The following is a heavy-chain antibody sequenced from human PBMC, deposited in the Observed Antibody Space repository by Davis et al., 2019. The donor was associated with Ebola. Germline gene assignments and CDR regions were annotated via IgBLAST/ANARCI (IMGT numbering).Heavy chain of an antibody. J-gene: IGHJ6*02. Sequence: SETLSLTCTVSGGSISSYYWSWIRQPPGKGLEWIGYIYYSGSTNYNPSLKSRVTISVDTSKNQFSLKLSSVTAADTAVYYCARERLVVYATTPKIYYYYGMDVWGQGTTVTVSS. CDR1: GGSISSYY. CDR3: ARERLVVYATTPKIYYYYGMDV. V-gene: IGHV4-59*12. CDR2: IYYSGST. D-gene: IGHD2-8*02.